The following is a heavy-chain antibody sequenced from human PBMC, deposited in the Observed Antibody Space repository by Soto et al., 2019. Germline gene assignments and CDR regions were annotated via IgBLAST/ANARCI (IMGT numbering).Heavy chain of an antibody. CDR2: IIPIFGTA. J-gene: IGHJ4*02. D-gene: IGHD4-17*01. V-gene: IGHV1-69*13. CDR1: GGTFSSYA. CDR3: AREDYGGNSGAPYYFDY. Sequence: SVKVSCKASGGTFSSYAISWVRQAPGQGLEWMGGIIPIFGTANYAQKFQGRVTITADESTSTAYMELSSLRSEDTAVYYCAREDYGGNSGAPYYFDYWGQGTLVTVSS.